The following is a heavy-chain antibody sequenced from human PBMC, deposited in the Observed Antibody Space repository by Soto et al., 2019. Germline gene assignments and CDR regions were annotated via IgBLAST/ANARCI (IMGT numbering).Heavy chain of an antibody. J-gene: IGHJ4*02. V-gene: IGHV3-15*01. D-gene: IGHD3-22*01. Sequence: GGSLRVSCAASGFTFNNAWMSWVRQAPGKGLEWVGRIKGEADGGTTDYAAPVKGRITISRDHSKDTLYLRMNSLKTEDTAVYYCTTGLSNGYYNFDYWGQGTPVTVSS. CDR2: IKGEADGGTT. CDR3: TTGLSNGYYNFDY. CDR1: GFTFNNAW.